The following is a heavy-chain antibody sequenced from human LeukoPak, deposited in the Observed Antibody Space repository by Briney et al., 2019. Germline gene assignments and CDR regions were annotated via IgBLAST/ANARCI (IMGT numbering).Heavy chain of an antibody. J-gene: IGHJ4*02. D-gene: IGHD3-10*01. CDR2: IWYDGSNK. CDR3: AKDAGRSGSHYNPSIPDY. CDR1: GFTFSSYG. Sequence: GGSLRLSCAASGFTFSSYGMHWVRQAPGKGLEWVAVIWYDGSNKYYADSVKGRFTISRDNSKNTLYLQMNSLRAEDTAVYYCAKDAGRSGSHYNPSIPDYWGQGTLVTVSS. V-gene: IGHV3-33*06.